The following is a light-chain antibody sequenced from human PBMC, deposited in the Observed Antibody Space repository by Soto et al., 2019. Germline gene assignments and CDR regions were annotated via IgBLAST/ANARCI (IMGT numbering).Light chain of an antibody. CDR2: GNS. CDR1: SSNIGAGYD. V-gene: IGLV1-40*01. CDR3: QSYDSSLSGSYV. Sequence: QSVLTQPPSVSGAPGQRVTISCTGSSSNIGAGYDVHWYQQLPGTAPKLLIYGNSNRPSGVPDRFSGSKSGTSASLAITGFQAEDEADYYCQSYDSSLSGSYVFGTGTNVTVL. J-gene: IGLJ1*01.